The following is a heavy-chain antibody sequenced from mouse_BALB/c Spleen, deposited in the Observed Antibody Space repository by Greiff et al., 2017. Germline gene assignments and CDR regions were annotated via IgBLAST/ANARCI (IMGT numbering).Heavy chain of an antibody. CDR1: GFTFSSFG. D-gene: IGHD4-1*01. CDR3: ARRGTGTAFDY. Sequence: EVHLVESGGGLVQPGGSRKLSCAASGFTFSSFGMHWVRQAPEKGLEWVAYISSGSSTIYYADTVKGRFTISRDNPKNTLFLQMTSLRSEDTAMYYCARRGTGTAFDYWGQGTTLTVSS. V-gene: IGHV5-17*02. J-gene: IGHJ2*01. CDR2: ISSGSSTI.